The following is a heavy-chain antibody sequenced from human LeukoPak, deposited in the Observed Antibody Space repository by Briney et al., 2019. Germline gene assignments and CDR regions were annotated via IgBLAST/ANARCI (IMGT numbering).Heavy chain of an antibody. CDR3: ASSGSGSRRGNWFDP. D-gene: IGHD3-10*01. Sequence: SVKVSCKASGGTFSSYAISWVRQAPGQGLEWMGGIIPIFGTANYAQKFQGRVTITADESTSTAYMELSSLRSEDTAVYYCASSGSGSRRGNWFDPWGQGTLVTVSS. CDR1: GGTFSSYA. V-gene: IGHV1-69*13. J-gene: IGHJ5*02. CDR2: IIPIFGTA.